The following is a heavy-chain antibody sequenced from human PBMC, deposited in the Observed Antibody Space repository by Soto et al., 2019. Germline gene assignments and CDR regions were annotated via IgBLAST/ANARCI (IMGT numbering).Heavy chain of an antibody. J-gene: IGHJ3*02. CDR1: GFTFSSYA. V-gene: IGHV3-30-3*01. CDR2: ISYDGSNK. CDR3: ARDRISSGWDHDAFDI. D-gene: IGHD6-19*01. Sequence: QVQLVESGGGVVQPGRSLRLSCAASGFTFSSYAMHWVRQAPGKGLEWVAVISYDGSNKYYADSVKGRFNISRDNSKNTLYLQMNSPRAEDTAVYYCARDRISSGWDHDAFDIWGQGTIVTVSS.